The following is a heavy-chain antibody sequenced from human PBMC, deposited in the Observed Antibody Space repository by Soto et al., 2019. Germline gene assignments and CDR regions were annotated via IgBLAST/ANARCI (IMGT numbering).Heavy chain of an antibody. CDR2: ISWNSGSI. J-gene: IGHJ6*03. Sequence: EVQLVESGGGLVQPGRSLRLSCAASGFTFDDYAMHWVRQAPGKGLEWVSGISWNSGSIGYADSVKGRFTISRDNAKNSLYLQMNSLRAEDTALYYCATLSGDFWSGYYRRGHYYYYYYMDVWGKGTTVTVSS. CDR3: ATLSGDFWSGYYRRGHYYYYYYMDV. CDR1: GFTFDDYA. V-gene: IGHV3-9*01. D-gene: IGHD3-3*01.